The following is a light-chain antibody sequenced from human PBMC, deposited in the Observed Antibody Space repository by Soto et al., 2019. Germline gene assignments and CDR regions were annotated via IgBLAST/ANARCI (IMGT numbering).Light chain of an antibody. V-gene: IGKV3-15*01. CDR2: DAS. CDR1: QSIGSA. CDR3: QQYNNWPRT. Sequence: ELVLTQWPAILSVNQGDRATLSCRASQSIGSAIAWYHQRSGQAPRLLIFDASIRVPTTPARFSGSGSGTEFTLTISSLQSEDFAVYYCQQYNNWPRTFGQGTKVDI. J-gene: IGKJ1*01.